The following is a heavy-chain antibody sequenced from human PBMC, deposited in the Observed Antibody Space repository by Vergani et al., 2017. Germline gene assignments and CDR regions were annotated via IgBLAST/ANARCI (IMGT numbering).Heavy chain of an antibody. Sequence: EVQLLESGGGLVQPGGSLRLSCAASGFTFSSYAMSWVRQAPGKGLEWVSAISGSGGSTYYADSVKGRFTISRDNSKNTLYLQMNSLRAEDTALYYCAKGQLIVGATSYFDYWGQGTLVTGSS. CDR2: ISGSGGST. CDR1: GFTFSSYA. V-gene: IGHV3-23*01. J-gene: IGHJ4*02. CDR3: AKGQLIVGATSYFDY. D-gene: IGHD1-26*01.